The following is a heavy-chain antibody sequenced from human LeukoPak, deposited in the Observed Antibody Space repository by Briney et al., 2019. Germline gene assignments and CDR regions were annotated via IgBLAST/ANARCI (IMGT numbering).Heavy chain of an antibody. V-gene: IGHV4-39*01. J-gene: IGHJ4*02. Sequence: PSETLSLTCTVSGGSISSSSYYWGWLRQPPGKGLDWIGSIYYSGSTYYNPSLKSRVTISVDTSKNQFSLKLSSVTAADTAVYYCARQYYYGSGTKPGKFDYWGQGTLVTVSS. CDR1: GGSISSSSYY. CDR3: ARQYYYGSGTKPGKFDY. D-gene: IGHD3-10*01. CDR2: IYYSGST.